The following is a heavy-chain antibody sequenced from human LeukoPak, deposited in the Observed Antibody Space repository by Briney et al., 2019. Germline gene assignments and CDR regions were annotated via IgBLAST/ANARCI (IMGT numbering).Heavy chain of an antibody. CDR2: IIPIFGTA. V-gene: IGHV1-69*01. D-gene: IGHD2-15*01. Sequence: VASVKVSFKGSGATCTSYTICWGRQAPGQGLELMGGIIPIFGTANYAQKFQGRVTITSDESTSTAYMELSSLRSEDTAVYYCARARDCSGGSCYSDDAFDIWGQGTMVTVSS. CDR1: GATCTSYT. CDR3: ARARDCSGGSCYSDDAFDI. J-gene: IGHJ3*02.